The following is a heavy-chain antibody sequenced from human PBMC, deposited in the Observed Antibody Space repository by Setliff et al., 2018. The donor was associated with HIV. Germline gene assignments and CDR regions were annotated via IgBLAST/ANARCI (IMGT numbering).Heavy chain of an antibody. CDR2: IYYSGST. V-gene: IGHV4-59*11. D-gene: IGHD4-17*01. CDR1: GGSISSHY. Sequence: PSETLSLTCTVSGGSISSHYWSWIRQPPGKGLEWIGYIYYSGSTNYNSSLRSRVIISVDTSKNLFSLKMRSVTAADTAVYYCARDPRGDYGDYHFDFWGHGILVTVSS. CDR3: ARDPRGDYGDYHFDF. J-gene: IGHJ4*01.